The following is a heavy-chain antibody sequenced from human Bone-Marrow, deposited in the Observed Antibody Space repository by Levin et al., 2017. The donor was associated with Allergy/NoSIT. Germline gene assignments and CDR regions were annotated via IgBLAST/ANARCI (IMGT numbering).Heavy chain of an antibody. Sequence: PGESLKISCTASGFTFGDYIMSWFRQAPGKGLEWVGFIRSKALGGTTEYAASVKGRFTISRDDSKSITYLQMNSLKTEDTAVYYCTRESLRVAGYWGQGTLVTVSS. CDR2: IRSKALGGTT. CDR3: TRESLRVAGY. J-gene: IGHJ4*02. V-gene: IGHV3-49*03. D-gene: IGHD3-16*02. CDR1: GFTFGDYI.